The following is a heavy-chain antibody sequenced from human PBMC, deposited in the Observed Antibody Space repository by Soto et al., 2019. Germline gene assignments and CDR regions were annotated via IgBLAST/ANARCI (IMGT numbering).Heavy chain of an antibody. Sequence: PSETLSLTCTVSGGSISSGDYYWRWIRQPPGKGLEWIGYIYYSGSTYYRPSLESRMHMSLDATRNHYSLRLTSVTAADTAVYFCARAPVGLDTISYFDYWGQGKLVTVSS. D-gene: IGHD3-3*01. CDR2: IYYSGST. CDR1: GGSISSGDYY. V-gene: IGHV4-30-4*01. CDR3: ARAPVGLDTISYFDY. J-gene: IGHJ4*02.